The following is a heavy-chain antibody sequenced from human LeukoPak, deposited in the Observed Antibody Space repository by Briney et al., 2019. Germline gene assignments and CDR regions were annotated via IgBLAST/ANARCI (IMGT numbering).Heavy chain of an antibody. CDR1: GYSFTSYW. D-gene: IGHD6-13*01. J-gene: IGHJ2*01. V-gene: IGHV5-51*01. Sequence: GESLKISCKASGYSFTSYWIGWARQMPGKGLEWMGIIYPGDSDTTYSPSFQGQVTISADKSISTAYLQWSSLKASDTAMYYCARQHGLAAADRYFDLWGRGTLVTVSS. CDR3: ARQHGLAAADRYFDL. CDR2: IYPGDSDT.